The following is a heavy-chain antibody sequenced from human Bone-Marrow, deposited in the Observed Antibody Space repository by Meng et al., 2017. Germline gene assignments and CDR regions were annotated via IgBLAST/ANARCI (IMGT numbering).Heavy chain of an antibody. V-gene: IGHV3-30*19. J-gene: IGHJ3*02. CDR1: GFTFSSYG. D-gene: IGHD3-9*01. CDR3: ARTLKDYNYDILTGYYSPDAFDI. Sequence: GESLKISCAASGFTFSSYGMHWVRQAPGKGLEWVAVISYDGSNKYYADSVKGRFTISRDNSKNTLYLQMNSLRAEDTAVYYCARTLKDYNYDILTGYYSPDAFDIWGQGTMVTVSS. CDR2: ISYDGSNK.